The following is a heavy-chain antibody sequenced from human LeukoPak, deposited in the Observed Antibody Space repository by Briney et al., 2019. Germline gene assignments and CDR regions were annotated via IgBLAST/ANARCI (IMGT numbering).Heavy chain of an antibody. J-gene: IGHJ4*02. Sequence: GGSLRLSCAASGFTFNSYAMSWVRQAPWERLQWVSGIRDSGGNTYYADSVRGRFTISRDNSKNTLYLQMNSLRAGDTAVYYCARHRSSWLIDYWGQGTLVTVSS. V-gene: IGHV3-23*01. D-gene: IGHD6-6*01. CDR3: ARHRSSWLIDY. CDR1: GFTFNSYA. CDR2: IRDSGGNT.